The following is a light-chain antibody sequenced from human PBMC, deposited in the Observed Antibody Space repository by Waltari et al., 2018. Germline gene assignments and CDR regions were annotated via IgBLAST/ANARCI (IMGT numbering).Light chain of an antibody. CDR2: EVS. J-gene: IGLJ1*01. Sequence: QSALTQPASVSVSPGQSITISCSGTDSEVGASDFVSWYQQHPGKAPHLIIYEVSNRPSGISNRFSASKSGNTASLTISGRQAEDEADYYCSSYTTSSAPGVFGTGTRVTVL. CDR1: DSEVGASDF. CDR3: SSYTTSSAPGV. V-gene: IGLV2-14*01.